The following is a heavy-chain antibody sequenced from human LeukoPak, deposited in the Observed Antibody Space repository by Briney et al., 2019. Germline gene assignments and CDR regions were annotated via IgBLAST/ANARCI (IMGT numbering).Heavy chain of an antibody. CDR1: GGSISSSGYY. D-gene: IGHD3-10*01. V-gene: IGHV4-39*07. J-gene: IGHJ6*03. Sequence: SETLSLTCTVSGGSISSSGYYWAWIRQPPGKGLEWIGTIYYSGSTYYNPSLKSRVNISVDTSKNQFSLKLSSVTAADTAVYYCARYRVPNYYNYIDVWGKGTTVTVSS. CDR2: IYYSGST. CDR3: ARYRVPNYYNYIDV.